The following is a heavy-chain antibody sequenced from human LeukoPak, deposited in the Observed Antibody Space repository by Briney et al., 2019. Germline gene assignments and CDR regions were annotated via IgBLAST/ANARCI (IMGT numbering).Heavy chain of an antibody. CDR3: AKELAGSGFDY. J-gene: IGHJ4*02. D-gene: IGHD6-19*01. CDR1: GFTFDDHA. Sequence: SGGSLRLSCAASGFTFDDHAMHWVRQAPGKGLEWVSAISWNSGVIVYADSVKGRFTISRDNAKNSLYLQMNSLRAEDMALYYCAKELAGSGFDYWGQGTLVTVSS. CDR2: ISWNSGVI. V-gene: IGHV3-9*03.